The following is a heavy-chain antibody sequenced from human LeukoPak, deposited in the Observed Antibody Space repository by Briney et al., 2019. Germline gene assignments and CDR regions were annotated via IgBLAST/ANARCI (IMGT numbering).Heavy chain of an antibody. D-gene: IGHD2-2*01. CDR1: GYTFTSYG. Sequence: GASVKVSCKASGYTFTSYGISWVRQAPGQGLEWMGWISAYNGNTNYAQKLQGRVTMTTDTSTSTAYMELRSLRSDDTAVYYCASSLPYQLLGSGAFDIWGQGTMVTVSS. CDR3: ASSLPYQLLGSGAFDI. CDR2: ISAYNGNT. J-gene: IGHJ3*02. V-gene: IGHV1-18*01.